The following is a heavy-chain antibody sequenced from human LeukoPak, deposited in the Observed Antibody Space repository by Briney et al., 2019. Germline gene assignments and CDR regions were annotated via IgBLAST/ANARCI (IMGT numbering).Heavy chain of an antibody. Sequence: PSETLSLTCAVYGGSFSGYFWTWIRQPPGKGLEWIGEINHSGSTNYNPSLKSRVIISVDTSKNQFSLKLSSVTDADTAVYYCARAREAATIDYWGQGTLVTVSSGMDVWGQGTTVTVSS. CDR2: INHSGST. J-gene: IGHJ6*02. CDR1: GGSFSGYF. CDR3: ARAREAATIDYWGQGTLVTVSSGMDV. D-gene: IGHD6-25*01. V-gene: IGHV4-34*01.